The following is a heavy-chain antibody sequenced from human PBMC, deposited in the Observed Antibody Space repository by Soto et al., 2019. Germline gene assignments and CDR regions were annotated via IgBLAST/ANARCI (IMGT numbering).Heavy chain of an antibody. CDR1: GGTFSSYA. Sequence: QVQLVQSGAEVKKPGSSVKVSCKASGGTFSSYAISWVRQAPGQGLEWVGGISPIFGTANYAQKFQGRVTIPPDETTSTAYMELSRLRHENQAVYYCAKAPSRGDCYSDYWGQGQLVNVSS. D-gene: IGHD2-21*02. CDR2: ISPIFGTA. V-gene: IGHV1-69*05. J-gene: IGHJ4*02. CDR3: AKAPSRGDCYSDY.